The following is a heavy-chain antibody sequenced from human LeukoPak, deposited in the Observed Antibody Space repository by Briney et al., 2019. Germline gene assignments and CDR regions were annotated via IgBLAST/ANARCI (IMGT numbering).Heavy chain of an antibody. CDR2: MNPNSGNT. CDR1: GYTFTSYD. Sequence: ASVKVSCKASGYTFTSYDINWVRQATGQGLEWMGWMNPNSGNTGYAQKFQGRVTITRNTSISTAYMELSSLRSEDTAVYYCARGNWNDVSPDYWGQGTLVTVSS. CDR3: ARGNWNDVSPDY. D-gene: IGHD1-1*01. V-gene: IGHV1-8*03. J-gene: IGHJ4*02.